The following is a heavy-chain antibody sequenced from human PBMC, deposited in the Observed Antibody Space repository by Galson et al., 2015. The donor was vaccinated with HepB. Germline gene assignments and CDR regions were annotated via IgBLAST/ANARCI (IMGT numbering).Heavy chain of an antibody. Sequence: SLRLSCAASGFTFSSYWMSWVRQAPGKGLEWVANIKQDGSEKYYVDSVKGRFTISRDNAKNSLYLQMNSLRAEDTAVYYCARDCNRWELHYWYFDLWGRGTLVTVSS. D-gene: IGHD1-26*01. CDR1: GFTFSSYW. V-gene: IGHV3-7*01. J-gene: IGHJ2*01. CDR3: ARDCNRWELHYWYFDL. CDR2: IKQDGSEK.